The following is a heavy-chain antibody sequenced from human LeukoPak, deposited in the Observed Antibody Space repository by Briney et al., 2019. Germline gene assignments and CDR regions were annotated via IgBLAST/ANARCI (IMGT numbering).Heavy chain of an antibody. Sequence: GSLRLSCAASGFTFSSYAMSWVRQAPGKGLEWVSAISGSGGSTYYADSVKGRFTISRDNSKNTLYLQMNSLRAEDTAVYYCAKAPYYYDSSGYRQWFDPWGQGTLVTVSS. V-gene: IGHV3-23*01. D-gene: IGHD3-22*01. J-gene: IGHJ5*02. CDR2: ISGSGGST. CDR1: GFTFSSYA. CDR3: AKAPYYYDSSGYRQWFDP.